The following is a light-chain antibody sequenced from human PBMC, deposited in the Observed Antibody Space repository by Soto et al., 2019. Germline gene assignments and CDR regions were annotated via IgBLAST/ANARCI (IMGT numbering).Light chain of an antibody. J-gene: IGLJ1*01. CDR3: LSFTSSFTYI. CDR1: SSDVGGYNY. CDR2: EVT. Sequence: QSVLTQPASVSGSPGQSITISCTGTSSDVGGYNYVSWYQHHPGKAPKLMIYEVTNRPSGVSIRFSGSKSGTTASLTISGLQAEDEADYYCLSFTSSFTYIFGPGTKVTVL. V-gene: IGLV2-14*01.